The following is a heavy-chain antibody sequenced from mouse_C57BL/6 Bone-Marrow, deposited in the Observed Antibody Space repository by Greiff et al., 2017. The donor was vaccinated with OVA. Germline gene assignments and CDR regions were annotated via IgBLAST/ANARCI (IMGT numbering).Heavy chain of an antibody. D-gene: IGHD2-2*01. J-gene: IGHJ1*03. CDR1: GFTFSDYY. CDR3: ARQGGNDEGWYLDV. CDR2: ISNGGGST. Sequence: EVQLVESGGGLVQPGGSLKLSCAASGFTFSDYYMYWVRQTPEKRLEWVAYISNGGGSTYYPDTVKGRFTISRDNAKNTLYLQLSRLKSEDTAMDYCARQGGNDEGWYLDVWGTGTTVTVSS. V-gene: IGHV5-12*01.